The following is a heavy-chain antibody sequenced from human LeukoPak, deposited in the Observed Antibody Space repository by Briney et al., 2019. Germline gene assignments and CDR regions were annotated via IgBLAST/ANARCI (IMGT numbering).Heavy chain of an antibody. Sequence: SETLSLTCTVSGGSISSYYWSWIRQPPGKGLEWFGYIYYSGSTNYNPSLKSRVTISVDTSKNQFSLKLSSVTAADTAVYYCARATDSGWYGFDYWGQGTLVTVSS. D-gene: IGHD6-19*01. CDR1: GGSISSYY. V-gene: IGHV4-59*01. J-gene: IGHJ4*02. CDR3: ARATDSGWYGFDY. CDR2: IYYSGST.